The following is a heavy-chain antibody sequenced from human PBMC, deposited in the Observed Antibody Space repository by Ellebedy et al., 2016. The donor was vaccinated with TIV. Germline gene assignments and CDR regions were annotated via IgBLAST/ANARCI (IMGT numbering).Heavy chain of an antibody. CDR2: IYHSGST. CDR3: ARSSGSYYFLY. J-gene: IGHJ4*02. Sequence: SETLSLTXTVSGGSISSGAYSWSWIRQPPGKGLEWIGSIYHSGSTYYNPSLKSQVTISVDRPKNQFSLNLTPVTAADTAVYYCARSSGSYYFLYWGQGTLVTVSS. D-gene: IGHD1-26*01. CDR1: GGSISSGAYS. V-gene: IGHV4-30-2*01.